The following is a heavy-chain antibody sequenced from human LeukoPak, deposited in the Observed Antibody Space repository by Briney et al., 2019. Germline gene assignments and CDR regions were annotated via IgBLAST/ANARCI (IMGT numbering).Heavy chain of an antibody. Sequence: SETLALTCAVYGGSFSGYYWNWIRQPPGKGLEWIGEINHSGSTNYNPSLKSQVTMSLDASNNQFSLRLTSVTAADTAVYYCARGEITVTPYYFDYWGQGTLVTVSS. D-gene: IGHD4-17*01. CDR1: GGSFSGYY. V-gene: IGHV4-34*01. J-gene: IGHJ4*02. CDR3: ARGEITVTPYYFDY. CDR2: INHSGST.